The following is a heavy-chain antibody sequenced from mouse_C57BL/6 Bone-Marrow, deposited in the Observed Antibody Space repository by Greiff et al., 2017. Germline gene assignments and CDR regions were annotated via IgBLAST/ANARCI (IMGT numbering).Heavy chain of an antibody. CDR1: GYTFTSYW. J-gene: IGHJ2*01. CDR2: IYPGSGST. D-gene: IGHD1-1*01. Sequence: QVQLKQPGAELVKPGASVKMSCKASGYTFTSYWITWVKQRPGQGLEWIGDIYPGSGSTNYNEKFKSKATLTVDTSSSPAYMQLSSLTSEDSAVYYCAREEVITTVEDYWGQGTTLTVSS. CDR3: AREEVITTVEDY. V-gene: IGHV1-55*01.